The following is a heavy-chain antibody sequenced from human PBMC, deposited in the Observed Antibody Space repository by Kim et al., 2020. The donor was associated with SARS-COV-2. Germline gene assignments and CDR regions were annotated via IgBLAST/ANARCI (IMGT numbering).Heavy chain of an antibody. CDR3: ARERSSADIVVVPAAMRGEYYYYGMDV. J-gene: IGHJ6*02. Sequence: GGSLRLSCAASGFTFSSYGMHWVRQAPGKGLEWVAVIWYDGSNKYYADSVKGRFTISRDNSKNTLYLQMNSLRAEDTAVYYCARERSSADIVVVPAAMRGEYYYYGMDVWGQGTTVTVSS. CDR2: IWYDGSNK. CDR1: GFTFSSYG. V-gene: IGHV3-33*08. D-gene: IGHD2-2*01.